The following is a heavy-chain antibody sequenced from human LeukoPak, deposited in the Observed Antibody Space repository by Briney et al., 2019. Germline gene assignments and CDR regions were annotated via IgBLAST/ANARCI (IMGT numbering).Heavy chain of an antibody. CDR2: IYYSGST. Sequence: KSSETLSLTCTVSGDSISSSSYYWGWIRQPPGKGLEWIGNIYYSGSTYYNPSLRSRLTISLDTSKNQFSLTLSSVTAADTAVYYRARLQYYYDSNGYYSLYYFDYWGQGTVVTVSS. V-gene: IGHV4-39*01. CDR3: ARLQYYYDSNGYYSLYYFDY. J-gene: IGHJ4*02. D-gene: IGHD3-22*01. CDR1: GDSISSSSYY.